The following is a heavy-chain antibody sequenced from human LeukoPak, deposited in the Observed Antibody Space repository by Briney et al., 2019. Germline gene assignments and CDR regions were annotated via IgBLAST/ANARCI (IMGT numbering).Heavy chain of an antibody. CDR2: IYTDGST. Sequence: GGSLRLSCAASGFSVGNNYVTWVRQPPGKGLEWVSVIYTDGSTYYADSVKGRFIISRDSSKNTLYLQMNSLRAEDTAVYYCTDAVAGWGQGTLFTVSS. CDR1: GFSVGNNY. D-gene: IGHD4-23*01. J-gene: IGHJ4*02. V-gene: IGHV3-53*05. CDR3: TDAVAG.